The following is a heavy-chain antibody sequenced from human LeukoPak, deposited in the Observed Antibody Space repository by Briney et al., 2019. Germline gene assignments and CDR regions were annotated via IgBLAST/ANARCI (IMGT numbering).Heavy chain of an antibody. CDR1: GGTFSSYA. CDR2: IIPIFGTA. V-gene: IGHV1-69*06. CDR3: ARIPGIEAYYYYMDV. D-gene: IGHD6-13*01. Sequence: GASVKVSCKASGGTFSSYAISWVRQAPGQGLEWMGGIIPIFGTANYAQKFQGRVTMTADKSTSTAYMELSSLRSEDTAVYYCARIPGIEAYYYYMDVWGRGTTVTVSS. J-gene: IGHJ6*03.